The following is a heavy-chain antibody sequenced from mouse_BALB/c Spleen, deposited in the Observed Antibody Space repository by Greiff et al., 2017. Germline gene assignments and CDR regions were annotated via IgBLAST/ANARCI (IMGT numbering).Heavy chain of an antibody. D-gene: IGHD1-1*01. CDR2: IDPANGNT. Sequence: EVQLVESGAELVKPGASVKLSCTASGFNIKDTYMHWVKQRPEQGLEWIGRIDPANGNTKYDPKFQGKATITADTSSNTAYLQLSSLTSEDTAVYYCAHYGSSYYFDYWGQGTTLTVSS. V-gene: IGHV14-3*02. CDR1: GFNIKDTY. CDR3: AHYGSSYYFDY. J-gene: IGHJ2*01.